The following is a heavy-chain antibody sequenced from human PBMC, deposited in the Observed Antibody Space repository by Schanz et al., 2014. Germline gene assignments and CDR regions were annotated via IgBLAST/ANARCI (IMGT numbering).Heavy chain of an antibody. D-gene: IGHD6-13*01. CDR2: ISAYNGHT. Sequence: QVQLVQSGAEAKKTGASVKVSCKASGYTFFDYGFTWVRQAPGQGLEWMGWISAYNGHTNYAQKLQGRVTMTTDTSTSTAYMELRSLRSDDTAVYYCARNIIATARAYDIWGQGTMVTVSS. J-gene: IGHJ3*02. CDR1: GYTFFDYG. V-gene: IGHV1-18*04. CDR3: ARNIIATARAYDI.